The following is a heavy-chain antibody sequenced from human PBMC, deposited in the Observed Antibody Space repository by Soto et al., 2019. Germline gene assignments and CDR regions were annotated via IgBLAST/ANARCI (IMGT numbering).Heavy chain of an antibody. Sequence: LRLSCAASGFTFSNAWMSWVRQAPGKGLEWVGRIKSKTDGGTTDYAAPVKGRFTISRDDSKNTLYLQMNSLKTEDTAVYYCTTASSGWYHVYYFDYWGQGTLVTVSS. CDR3: TTASSGWYHVYYFDY. CDR1: GFTFSNAW. J-gene: IGHJ4*02. D-gene: IGHD6-19*01. CDR2: IKSKTDGGTT. V-gene: IGHV3-15*01.